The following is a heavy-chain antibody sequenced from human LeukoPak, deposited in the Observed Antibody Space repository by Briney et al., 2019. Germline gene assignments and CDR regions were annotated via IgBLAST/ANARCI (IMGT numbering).Heavy chain of an antibody. D-gene: IGHD3-10*01. J-gene: IGHJ4*02. CDR2: INPNSGGT. Sequence: ASVKVSCKASGYTFTGYYIHWVRQAPGQGLEWMGWINPNSGGTNYAQKFQGWVTMTRDTSISTAYMELSSLRSEDTAVYYCARSMVRGVIFSDYWGQGTLVTVSS. CDR3: ARSMVRGVIFSDY. V-gene: IGHV1-2*04. CDR1: GYTFTGYY.